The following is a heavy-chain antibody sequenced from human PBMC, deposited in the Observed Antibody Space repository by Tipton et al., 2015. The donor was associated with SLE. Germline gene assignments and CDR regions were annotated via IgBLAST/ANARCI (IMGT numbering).Heavy chain of an antibody. CDR1: GGSISSSNW. CDR2: VYHSGHT. Sequence: TLSLTCAVSGGSISSSNWWSWVRQPPGKGLEWIGEVYHSGHTNYNPSLRSRLTISVDKSKNQFSLRLSFVTAADTAVYYCASSVVTHYYYGMDVWGQGTTVTVSS. D-gene: IGHD4-23*01. V-gene: IGHV4-4*02. CDR3: ASSVVTHYYYGMDV. J-gene: IGHJ6*02.